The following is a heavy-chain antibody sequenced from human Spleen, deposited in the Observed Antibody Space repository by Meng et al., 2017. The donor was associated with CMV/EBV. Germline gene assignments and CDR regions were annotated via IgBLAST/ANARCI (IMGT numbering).Heavy chain of an antibody. CDR3: ARGSSGYYSPLGH. Sequence: QVQLVESGGXXVKPGXSLRLACAASGFTFSDYYMSWIRQAPGKGLEWVSYISSSSSYTNYADSVKGRFTISRDNAKNSLYLQMNSLRAEDTAVYYCARGSSGYYSPLGHWGQGTLVTVSS. CDR2: ISSSSSYT. V-gene: IGHV3-11*05. D-gene: IGHD3-22*01. CDR1: GFTFSDYY. J-gene: IGHJ4*02.